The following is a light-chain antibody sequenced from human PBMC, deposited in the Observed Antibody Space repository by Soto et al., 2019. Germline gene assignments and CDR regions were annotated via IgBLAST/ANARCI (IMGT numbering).Light chain of an antibody. J-gene: IGLJ2*01. CDR3: SSYTTSTTVV. V-gene: IGLV2-14*01. CDR2: DVS. Sequence: QSAMTQPASVSGSPGQSITISCTGTSSDVGAYNLVSLYQQHPDKAPKLILYDVSTRPTRVSNRFSGSKSGSTASLTISGLQAEDEADYYCSSYTTSTTVVFGGGTKLTVL. CDR1: SSDVGAYNL.